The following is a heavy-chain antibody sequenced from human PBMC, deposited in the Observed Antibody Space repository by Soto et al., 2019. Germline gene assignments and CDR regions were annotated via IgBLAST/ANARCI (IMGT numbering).Heavy chain of an antibody. J-gene: IGHJ4*02. CDR1: GGSISSYY. CDR2: IYYSGST. V-gene: IGHV4-59*12. CDR3: ARAQGRDGYNFDY. Sequence: SETLSLTCTVSGGSISSYYLSWIRQPPGKGLEWIGYIYYSGSTNYNPSLKSRVTISVDTSKNQFSLRLSSVTAADTAVYYCARAQGRDGYNFDYWGQGTLVTVSS. D-gene: IGHD5-12*01.